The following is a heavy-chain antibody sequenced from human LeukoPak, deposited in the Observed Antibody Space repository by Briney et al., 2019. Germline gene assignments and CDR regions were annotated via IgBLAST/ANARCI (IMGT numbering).Heavy chain of an antibody. CDR2: IYYNGNT. J-gene: IGHJ5*02. CDR1: GGSLSSHY. Sequence: SETLSLTCTVSGGSLSSHYWAWIRQPPGKGLEWIGYIYYNGNTNYNPSLKSRVTISVDTSKNQFSLRLISVTAADTAVYYCARQTGRFDPWGQGTLVTVSS. CDR3: ARQTGRFDP. V-gene: IGHV4-59*11.